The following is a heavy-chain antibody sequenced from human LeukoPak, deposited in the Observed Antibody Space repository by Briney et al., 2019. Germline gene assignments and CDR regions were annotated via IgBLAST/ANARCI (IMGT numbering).Heavy chain of an antibody. CDR2: IYYSGST. D-gene: IGHD3-3*01. V-gene: IGHV4-59*08. J-gene: IGHJ3*02. CDR1: GGSISSYY. Sequence: SETLSLTCTVSGGSISSYYWSWIRQPPGKGLEWIGYIYYSGSTNYNPSLKSRVTISVDTSKNQFSLKLSSVTAADTAVYYCARQGYYDFWSGYVAFDIWGQGTMVTVSS. CDR3: ARQGYYDFWSGYVAFDI.